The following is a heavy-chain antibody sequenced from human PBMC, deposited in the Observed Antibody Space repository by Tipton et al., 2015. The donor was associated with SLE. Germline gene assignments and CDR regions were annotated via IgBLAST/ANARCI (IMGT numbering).Heavy chain of an antibody. V-gene: IGHV3-20*04. D-gene: IGHD1-1*01. J-gene: IGHJ3*02. CDR1: GFTFDDYG. Sequence: SLRLSCAASGFTFDDYGMGWVRQAPGKGLEWVSGINWNDGSTNYGDSMKGRFTISRDNAKNSLYLEMNSLRAEDTALYYCVREQLTYDGLDAFDIWGQGTMVIVSS. CDR3: VREQLTYDGLDAFDI. CDR2: INWNDGST.